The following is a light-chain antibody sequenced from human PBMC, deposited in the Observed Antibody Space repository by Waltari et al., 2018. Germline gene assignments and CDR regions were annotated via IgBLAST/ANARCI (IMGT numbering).Light chain of an antibody. CDR1: SSDVGGYNY. V-gene: IGLV2-8*01. Sequence: QSALTQPPSASGSPGQSVTISCTGTSSDVGGYNYVSWYQQYPGKAPKLMIYEVNKRPSVVLYLFLGSKAGNTASLTVSGLQAEDEADYYCNSYAGNKWVFGGGTKLTVL. J-gene: IGLJ3*02. CDR2: EVN. CDR3: NSYAGNKWV.